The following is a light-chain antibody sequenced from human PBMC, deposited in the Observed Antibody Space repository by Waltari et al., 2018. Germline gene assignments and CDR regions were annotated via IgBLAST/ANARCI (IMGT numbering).Light chain of an antibody. J-gene: IGKJ4*01. V-gene: IGKV4-1*01. CDR3: LQYYSTPLT. CDR2: WAS. CDR1: QRLLNSSDNRNY. Sequence: DIVMTQSPDSLAVSLGDRATINCRSSQRLLNSSDNRNYLAWYQKKPRQPPKLRYFWASTPEYGVPARCTGGGSGTTFTHTISSLRAEDVAVYYCLQYYSTPLTFGGGTKVEIK.